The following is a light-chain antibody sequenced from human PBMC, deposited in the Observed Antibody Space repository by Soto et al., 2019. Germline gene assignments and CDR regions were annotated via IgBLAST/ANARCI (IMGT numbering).Light chain of an antibody. J-gene: IGKJ1*01. CDR2: KAS. Sequence: DIQMTQSPSTVSAYVVDSVTITCRSSQSITTWLAWYQQRPGKAPKLLIYKASSLESGVPPRFSGRGSGTEFTLTISSLQPDDFATYYCQQYNRYSPWTFGQGTKVDIK. V-gene: IGKV1-5*03. CDR3: QQYNRYSPWT. CDR1: QSITTW.